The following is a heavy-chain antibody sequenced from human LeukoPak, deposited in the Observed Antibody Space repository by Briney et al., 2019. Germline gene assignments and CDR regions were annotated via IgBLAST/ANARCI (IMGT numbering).Heavy chain of an antibody. D-gene: IGHD5-12*01. CDR1: GDSISSDIPA. CDR3: ARGWLRGYFDY. J-gene: IGHJ4*02. V-gene: IGHV6-1*01. Sequence: SQTLSLTCAISGDSISSDIPAWNWIRQSPSRGLGWLGRTYYDSKWFNASAVSVNSRIIITPDTSKNQFTLQLSSVTPEDTAVYYCARGWLRGYFDYWGQGILVTVSS. CDR2: TYYDSKWFN.